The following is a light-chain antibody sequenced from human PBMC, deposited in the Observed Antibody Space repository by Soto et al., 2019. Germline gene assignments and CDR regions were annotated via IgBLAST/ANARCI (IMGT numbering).Light chain of an antibody. J-gene: IGKJ1*01. CDR3: EHYNDWRCT. CDR1: QSISSK. CDR2: AAS. V-gene: IGKV3-15*01. Sequence: EIVMTQSPATLSVSPGEGATLSCRASQSISSKLAWYQQKPGQAPRLLIYAASTRATGVPARFSGSGSGTDFTLTISSLQSEDLAVYYCEHYNDWRCTFGQGPKVEIK.